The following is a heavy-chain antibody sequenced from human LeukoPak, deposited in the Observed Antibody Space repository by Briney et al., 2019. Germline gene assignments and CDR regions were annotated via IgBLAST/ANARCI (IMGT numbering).Heavy chain of an antibody. D-gene: IGHD2-2*02. V-gene: IGHV4-59*10. CDR3: ARGRVYCSSTSCYSYYFDY. CDR1: GGSFSGYY. Sequence: SETLSLTCAVYGGSFSGYYWSWIRQPAGKGLEWIGRIYTSGSTNYNPSLKSRVTMSVDTSKNQFSLKLSSVTAADTAVYYCARGRVYCSSTSCYSYYFDYWGQGTLVTVSS. J-gene: IGHJ4*02. CDR2: IYTSGST.